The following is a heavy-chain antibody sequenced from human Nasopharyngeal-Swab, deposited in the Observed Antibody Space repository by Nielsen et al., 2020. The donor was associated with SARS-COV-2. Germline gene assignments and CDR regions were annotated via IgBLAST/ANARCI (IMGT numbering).Heavy chain of an antibody. V-gene: IGHV1-46*01. CDR2: INPSGGST. CDR1: GYTFTSYY. Sequence: ASAKVSCKASGYTFTSYYMHWVRQAPGQGLEWMGIINPSGGSTSYAQKFQGRVTMTRDTSTSTVYMELSSLRSEDTAVYYCARDPYYYGSMGAFDIWGQGTMVTVSS. J-gene: IGHJ3*02. D-gene: IGHD3-10*01. CDR3: ARDPYYYGSMGAFDI.